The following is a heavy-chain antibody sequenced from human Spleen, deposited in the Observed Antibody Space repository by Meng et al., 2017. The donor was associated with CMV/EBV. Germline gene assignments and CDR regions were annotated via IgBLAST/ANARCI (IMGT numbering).Heavy chain of an antibody. D-gene: IGHD3-22*01. CDR3: ATNYYDTSGYYPNWFDP. CDR1: DGSITSYY. V-gene: IGHV4-59*01. CDR2: IYHSGST. Sequence: SETLSLTCTVSDGSITSYYWSWIRQPPGKGLEWIGFIYHSGSTSYNPSLKSRVTISIDTSKNQFSLKLSSVTAADTAVYYCATNYYDTSGYYPNWFDPWGQGILVTVSS. J-gene: IGHJ5*02.